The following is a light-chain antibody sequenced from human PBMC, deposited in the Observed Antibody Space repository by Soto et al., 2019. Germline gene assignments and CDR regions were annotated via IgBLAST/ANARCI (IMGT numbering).Light chain of an antibody. J-gene: IGKJ3*01. CDR3: QQYENRPYT. CDR1: QGVSSSY. Sequence: EIVLTQSPGSLSLSPGERATLSCRASQGVSSSYLAWYQQKPGQAPRLLIYGASTRATGIPARFSGTGSGTEFTFTISSLQPEDNATYYCQQYENRPYTFGPGTKVDIK. CDR2: GAS. V-gene: IGKV3-20*01.